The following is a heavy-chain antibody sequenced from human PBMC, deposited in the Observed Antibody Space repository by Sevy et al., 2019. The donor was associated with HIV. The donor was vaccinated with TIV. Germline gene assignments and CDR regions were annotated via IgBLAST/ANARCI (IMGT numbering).Heavy chain of an antibody. D-gene: IGHD3-16*02. V-gene: IGHV3-21*01. J-gene: IGHJ6*02. CDR2: ISSSSSYI. Sequence: GGSLRLSCAASGFTFSSYSMNWVRQAPGKGLEWVSSISSSSSYIYYADSVKGRFTISRDNAKNSLYLQMNSLRAEDRDVYYIARDSSTHYGYVWGSYRRVSYYYGMDVWGQGTTVTVSS. CDR1: GFTFSSYS. CDR3: ARDSSTHYGYVWGSYRRVSYYYGMDV.